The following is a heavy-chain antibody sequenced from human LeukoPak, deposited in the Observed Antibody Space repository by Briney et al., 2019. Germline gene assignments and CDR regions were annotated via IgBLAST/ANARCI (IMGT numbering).Heavy chain of an antibody. CDR2: ISSSSSTI. CDR3: ARDWSSSSWFPDY. CDR1: GFTFSSYS. J-gene: IGHJ4*02. V-gene: IGHV3-48*01. Sequence: GGSLRLSCAASGFTFSSYSMNWVRQAPGKGLEWVSYISSSSSTIYYADSVKGRFTISRDNAKNSLYLQMNSLGAEDTAVYYCARDWSSSSWFPDYWGQGTLVTVSS. D-gene: IGHD6-13*01.